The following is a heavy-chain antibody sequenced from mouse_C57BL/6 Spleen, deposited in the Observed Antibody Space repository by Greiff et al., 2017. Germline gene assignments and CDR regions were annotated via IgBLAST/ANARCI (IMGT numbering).Heavy chain of an antibody. CDR3: ARDDYGSSGGFAY. V-gene: IGHV1-85*01. J-gene: IGHJ3*01. D-gene: IGHD1-1*01. CDR1: GYTFTSYD. CDR2: IYPRDGST. Sequence: VKLMESGPELVKPGASVKLSCKASGYTFTSYDINWVKQRPGQGLEWIGWIYPRDGSTKYNEKLKGKATLTVDTSSRTAYMELHSLTSEDSAVYFCARDDYGSSGGFAYWGQGTLVTGSA.